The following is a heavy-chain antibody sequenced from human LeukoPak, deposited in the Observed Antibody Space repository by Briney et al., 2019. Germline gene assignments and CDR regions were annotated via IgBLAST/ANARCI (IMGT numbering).Heavy chain of an antibody. CDR1: GFTFSSYA. CDR3: PTPTKVATMDKGFDY. Sequence: GGSLRLSCAASGFTFSSYAMSWVRQAPGKGLEWVSAISGSGGSTYYADSVKGRFTISRDNSKNTLYLQMNSLRAEDTAVYYCPTPTKVATMDKGFDYWGQGTLVTVSS. D-gene: IGHD5-12*01. CDR2: ISGSGGST. V-gene: IGHV3-23*01. J-gene: IGHJ4*02.